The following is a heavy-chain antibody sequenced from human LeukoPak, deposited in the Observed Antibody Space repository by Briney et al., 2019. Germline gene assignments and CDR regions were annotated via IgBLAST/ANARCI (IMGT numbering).Heavy chain of an antibody. CDR3: ARSPYDSSAYHLSHYFDY. CDR1: GGTFSSYA. V-gene: IGHV1-69*13. CDR2: IIPIFDTA. J-gene: IGHJ4*02. Sequence: SVKVSCKASGGTFSSYAISWVRQAPGQGLVWMGGIIPIFDTANYAQKSQGRVTITADESTSTGYMELSSLRSEDTAVYYCARSPYDSSAYHLSHYFDYWGQGTLVTVSS. D-gene: IGHD3-22*01.